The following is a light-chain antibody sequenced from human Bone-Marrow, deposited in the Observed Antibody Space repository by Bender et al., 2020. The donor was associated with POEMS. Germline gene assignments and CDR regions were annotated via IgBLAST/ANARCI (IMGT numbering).Light chain of an antibody. V-gene: IGLV1-47*01. J-gene: IGLJ2*01. Sequence: QSVLTQPPSVSGTPGQRVTISCSGSSSNIGNNYVYWYYQLPGTAPKLLIYRNNLRPSGVPGRFSGSKSGNTASLTVSGLQAEDEADYYCSSYAGSNKLGVFGGGTKLTVL. CDR2: RNN. CDR3: SSYAGSNKLGV. CDR1: SSNIGNNY.